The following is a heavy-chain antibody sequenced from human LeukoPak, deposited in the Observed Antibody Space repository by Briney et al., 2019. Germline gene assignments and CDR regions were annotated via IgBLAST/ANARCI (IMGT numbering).Heavy chain of an antibody. D-gene: IGHD3-16*01. Sequence: GGSLRLSCAASGFTFSSYSMYWVRQAPGKGLEWVSSISSSSSYIYYADSVKGRFTISRDNAKNSLYLQMNSLRAEDTAVYYCARVGDRNYYAMDVWGQGTTVTVSS. CDR2: ISSSSSYI. V-gene: IGHV3-21*01. CDR3: ARVGDRNYYAMDV. J-gene: IGHJ6*02. CDR1: GFTFSSYS.